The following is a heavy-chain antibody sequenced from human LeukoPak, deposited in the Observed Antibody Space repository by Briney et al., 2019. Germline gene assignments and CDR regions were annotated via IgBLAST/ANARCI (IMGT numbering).Heavy chain of an antibody. D-gene: IGHD4-17*01. J-gene: IGHJ5*02. CDR3: ARVLTTVSNWFDP. Sequence: SQTLSLTCTVSGGSISSGGYYWSWVRQHAGKGLEWIGYIYYSGSTYYTPSLKSRVTISVDTSKNQFSLKLSSVTAADTAVYYCARVLTTVSNWFDPWGQGTLVTVSS. V-gene: IGHV4-31*03. CDR1: GGSISSGGYY. CDR2: IYYSGST.